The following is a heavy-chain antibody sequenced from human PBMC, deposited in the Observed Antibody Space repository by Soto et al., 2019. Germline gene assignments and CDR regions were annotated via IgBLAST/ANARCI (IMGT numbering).Heavy chain of an antibody. CDR2: IAQDGTEI. CDR3: ARWSQAMDV. Sequence: GGSLRLSCATSGFRFSDYYMTWVRLAPGKGLEWVAYIAQDGTEIYNVDSVRGRFTISRDSAKSSVYLHMNGLTAEDTALYYCARWSQAMDVWGQGTSVTVSS. V-gene: IGHV3-7*03. CDR1: GFRFSDYY. D-gene: IGHD2-15*01. J-gene: IGHJ6*02.